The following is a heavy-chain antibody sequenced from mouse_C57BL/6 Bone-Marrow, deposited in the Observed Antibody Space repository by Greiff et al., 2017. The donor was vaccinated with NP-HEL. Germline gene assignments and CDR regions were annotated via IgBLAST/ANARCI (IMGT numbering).Heavy chain of an antibody. J-gene: IGHJ2*01. V-gene: IGHV2-5*01. CDR1: GFSLTSYG. Sequence: VQLQESGPGLVQPSQSLSITCTVSGFSLTSYGVHWVRQSPGKGLEWLGVIWRGGSTDYNAAFMSRLSITKDNSKSQVFFKMNSLQADDTAIYYCAKMVDGYYDYFDYWGQGTTLTVSS. D-gene: IGHD2-3*01. CDR3: AKMVDGYYDYFDY. CDR2: IWRGGST.